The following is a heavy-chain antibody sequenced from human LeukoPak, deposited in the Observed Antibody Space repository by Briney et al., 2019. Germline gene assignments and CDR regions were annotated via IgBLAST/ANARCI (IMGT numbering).Heavy chain of an antibody. J-gene: IGHJ3*01. Sequence: GGSLRLSCAASGFTFSDYYMSWIRQAPGKGLEWISYISGSGRTIHYADSVKGRLTISRDNAKNSLYLQMNSLRAEDTAVYYCARDWVGSFDAFGVWGQGTMVTVSS. CDR1: GFTFSDYY. CDR2: ISGSGRTI. CDR3: ARDWVGSFDAFGV. V-gene: IGHV3-11*01. D-gene: IGHD6-25*01.